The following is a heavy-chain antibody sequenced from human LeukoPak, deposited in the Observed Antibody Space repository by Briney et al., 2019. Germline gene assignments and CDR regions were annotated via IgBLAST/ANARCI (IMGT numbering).Heavy chain of an antibody. Sequence: SGPTLVKPTQTLTLTCTFSGFSLTTTGVGVGWIRQPPGNSLECPAHIYWDDDKRYIPSLNSRLTITKDTSKNQVVLTMTKMDPVDTATYFCAHRPRRDGSGTYGDYFDYWGQGTLVTVSS. CDR2: IYWDDDK. CDR3: AHRPRRDGSGTYGDYFDY. V-gene: IGHV2-5*02. D-gene: IGHD3-10*01. CDR1: GFSLTTTGVG. J-gene: IGHJ4*02.